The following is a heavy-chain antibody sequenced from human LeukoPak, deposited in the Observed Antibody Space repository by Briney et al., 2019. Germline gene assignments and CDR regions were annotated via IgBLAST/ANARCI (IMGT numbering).Heavy chain of an antibody. D-gene: IGHD6-19*01. J-gene: IGHJ4*02. Sequence: SETLSLTCTVSGGSISSYYWSWIRQPPGKGLEWIGYIYYSGSTNYNPSLKSRVTISVDTSKNQFSLKLSSVTAADTAVYYCARGGVSSGWYPRPFDYWGQGTLVTVSS. V-gene: IGHV4-59*01. CDR2: IYYSGST. CDR1: GGSISSYY. CDR3: ARGGVSSGWYPRPFDY.